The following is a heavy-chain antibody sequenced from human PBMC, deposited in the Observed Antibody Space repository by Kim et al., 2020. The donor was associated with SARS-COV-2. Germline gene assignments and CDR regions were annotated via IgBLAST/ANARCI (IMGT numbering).Heavy chain of an antibody. Sequence: SETLSLTCTVSGGSISSYYWSWIRQPPGKGLEWIGYIYYSGSTNYNPSLKSRVTISVDTSKNQFSLKLSSVTAADTAVYYCARDRLPGIAASWGQGTLVTVSS. D-gene: IGHD6-13*01. CDR1: GGSISSYY. CDR2: IYYSGST. CDR3: ARDRLPGIAAS. J-gene: IGHJ5*02. V-gene: IGHV4-59*13.